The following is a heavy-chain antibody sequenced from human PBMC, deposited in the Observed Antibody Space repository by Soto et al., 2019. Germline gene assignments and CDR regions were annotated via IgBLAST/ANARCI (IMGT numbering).Heavy chain of an antibody. CDR2: IYPGDSDT. J-gene: IGHJ6*01. CDR3: ASQTSSRVGGIYYYYNMDV. CDR1: GYNYITYW. V-gene: IGHV5-51*01. D-gene: IGHD1-26*01. Sequence: PGESLKISCKASGYNYITYWIGWVRQMPGKGLEWMGVIYPGDSDTRYSPSFQGQDTISVDKSISTAYLQWSSLKASDTAMYFCASQTSSRVGGIYYYYNMDVWGQGTTVTVSS.